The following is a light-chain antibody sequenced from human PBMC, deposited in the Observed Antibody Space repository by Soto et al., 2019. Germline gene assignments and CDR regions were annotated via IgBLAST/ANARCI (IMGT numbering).Light chain of an antibody. J-gene: IGKJ1*01. V-gene: IGKV3-20*01. CDR3: QQYGTSRT. CDR2: GAS. Sequence: EIVMTHSPATLSVSPCERATLSFRASQSVSSNLAWYQQKPGQAPRLLIYGASTRTAGIPDRFTGSGSGTDFTLTISRPEPEDFAVCYCQQYGTSRTFGQGTKVDIK. CDR1: QSVSSN.